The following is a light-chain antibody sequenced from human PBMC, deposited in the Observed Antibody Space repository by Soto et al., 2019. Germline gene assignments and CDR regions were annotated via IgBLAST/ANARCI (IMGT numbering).Light chain of an antibody. V-gene: IGLV2-14*03. CDR1: SSDIGGYNY. J-gene: IGLJ1*01. CDR2: DVS. CDR3: SSYPTSSPYL. Sequence: QSVLTQPASVSGSPGQSIAISCTGTSSDIGGYNYVSWYRHHPGKAPKVMVYDVSNRPSGVSDRFSGSKSGNTASLTISGLQVENEAGYNGSSYPTSSPYLFGTGTK.